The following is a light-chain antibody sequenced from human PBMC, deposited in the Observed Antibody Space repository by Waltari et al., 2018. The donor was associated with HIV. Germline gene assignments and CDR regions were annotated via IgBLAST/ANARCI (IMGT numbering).Light chain of an antibody. V-gene: IGLV1-40*01. Sequence: GAPGQRVTISCTGSSSNIGAGYDVHWYQQLPGTAPKLLIYGNSNRPSGVPDRFSGSKSGTSASLAITGLQAEDEADYYCQSYDSSLSGVVFGGGTKLTVL. CDR2: GNS. CDR3: QSYDSSLSGVV. CDR1: SSNIGAGYD. J-gene: IGLJ2*01.